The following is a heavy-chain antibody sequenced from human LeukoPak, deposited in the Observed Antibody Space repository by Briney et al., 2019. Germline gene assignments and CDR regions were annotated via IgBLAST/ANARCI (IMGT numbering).Heavy chain of an antibody. CDR1: GFTFSSYA. V-gene: IGHV3-23*01. J-gene: IGHJ4*02. CDR3: AREPAYCGGDCLFDY. CDR2: ISGSCGST. Sequence: GSLRLSCAASGFTFSSYAMSWVRQAPGKGLEWVSAISGSCGSTYYADSVKGRFTISRDNAKSTLYLQMNSLTADDTAVYYCAREPAYCGGDCLFDYWGQGTLVTVSS. D-gene: IGHD2-21*01.